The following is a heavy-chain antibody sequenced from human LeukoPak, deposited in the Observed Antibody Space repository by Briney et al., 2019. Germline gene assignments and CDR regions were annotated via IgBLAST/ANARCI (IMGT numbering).Heavy chain of an antibody. CDR3: ARGPQDITMIIVSLLLH. CDR1: GYTFTGYY. J-gene: IGHJ1*01. CDR2: INPDSGGT. D-gene: IGHD3-22*01. V-gene: IGHV1-2*02. Sequence: ASVKVSCKASGYTFTGYYMHWVRQAPGQGLEWMGWINPDSGGTNYAQKFQGRVTMTRDTSISTAYMELSRLRSDDTAVYYCARGPQDITMIIVSLLLHWGQGTLVTVSS.